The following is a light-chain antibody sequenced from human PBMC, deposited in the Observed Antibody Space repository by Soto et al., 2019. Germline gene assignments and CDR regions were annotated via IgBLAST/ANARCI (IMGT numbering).Light chain of an antibody. CDR2: GAS. V-gene: IGKV3-15*01. Sequence: ETVMTQSPATLSVSPGERATLTCRASQSGNSNLAWYQQKLGQAPRVLIFGASTRATGIPARFSGSGAGTDFSLTINSLQSEDFAVYYCQEYSTWPWTFGQGTKVDI. CDR3: QEYSTWPWT. CDR1: QSGNSN. J-gene: IGKJ1*01.